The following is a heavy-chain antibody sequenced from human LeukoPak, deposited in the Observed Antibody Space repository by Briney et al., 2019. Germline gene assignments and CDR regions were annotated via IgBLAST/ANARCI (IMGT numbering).Heavy chain of an antibody. CDR2: ISYDGSNK. CDR3: AKDHVAAAEGGGDFDY. CDR1: GFTFSSYG. Sequence: GGSLRLSCAASGFTFSSYGMHWVRQAPGKGLEWVAVISYDGSNKYYADSVKGRFTISRDNSKNTLYLQMNSLRAEDTAVYYCAKDHVAAAEGGGDFDYWGQGTLVTVSS. V-gene: IGHV3-30*18. D-gene: IGHD6-13*01. J-gene: IGHJ4*02.